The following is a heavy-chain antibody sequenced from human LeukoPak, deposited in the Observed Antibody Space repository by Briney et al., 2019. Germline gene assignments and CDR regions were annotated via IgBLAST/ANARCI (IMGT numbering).Heavy chain of an antibody. CDR3: AKDLWAAAAGSYYFDY. D-gene: IGHD6-13*01. CDR2: ISYDGSNK. Sequence: GRSLRLSCAASGFTFSSYGMHWVRQAPGKGLEWVAVISYDGSNKYYADSVKGRFTISRDNSKNTLYLQMNSLRAEDTAVYYCAKDLWAAAAGSYYFDYWGQGTLVTVSS. CDR1: GFTFSSYG. J-gene: IGHJ4*02. V-gene: IGHV3-30*18.